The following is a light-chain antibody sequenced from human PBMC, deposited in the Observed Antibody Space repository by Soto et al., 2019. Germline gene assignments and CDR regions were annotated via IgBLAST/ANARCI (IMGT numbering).Light chain of an antibody. Sequence: DIVLTQSPGPLSLSPGERATLSCRASQSVSSSYLAWYQQKPGQAPRLIIYGASSRATGIPDRFSGSGSGTDCTLTISRLEPEDVAVYYCQQYGVSPITFGQGTRLEI. J-gene: IGKJ5*01. V-gene: IGKV3-20*01. CDR1: QSVSSSY. CDR3: QQYGVSPIT. CDR2: GAS.